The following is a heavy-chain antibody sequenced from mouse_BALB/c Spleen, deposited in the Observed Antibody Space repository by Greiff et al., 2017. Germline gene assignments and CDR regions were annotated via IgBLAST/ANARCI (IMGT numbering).Heavy chain of an antibody. CDR1: GFAFSSYD. Sequence: EVHLVESGGGLVKPGGSLKLSCAASGFAFSSYDMSWVRQTPEKRLEWVAYISSGGGSTYYPDTVKGRFTISRDNAKNTLYLQMSSLKSEDTAMYYCARPQPYYFDYWGQGTTLTVSS. CDR3: ARPQPYYFDY. J-gene: IGHJ2*01. V-gene: IGHV5-12-1*01. CDR2: ISSGGGST.